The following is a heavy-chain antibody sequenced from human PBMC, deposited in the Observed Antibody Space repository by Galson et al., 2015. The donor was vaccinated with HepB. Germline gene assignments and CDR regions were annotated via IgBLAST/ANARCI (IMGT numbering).Heavy chain of an antibody. Sequence: SLRLSCAASGFTFSNAWMNWVRQAPGKGLEWVGRIKSKTDGGTTDYAAPVKGRFTISRDDSKNTLYLQMNSLKTEDTAVYYCTTWWLKSGYYVIVDYWGQGTLVTVSS. CDR1: GFTFSNAW. D-gene: IGHD3-3*01. CDR3: TTWWLKSGYYVIVDY. CDR2: IKSKTDGGTT. V-gene: IGHV3-15*07. J-gene: IGHJ4*02.